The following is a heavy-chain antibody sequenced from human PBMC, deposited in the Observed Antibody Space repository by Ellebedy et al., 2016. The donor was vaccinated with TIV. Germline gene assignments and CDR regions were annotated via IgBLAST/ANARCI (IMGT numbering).Heavy chain of an antibody. CDR1: GYTFTSYY. CDR3: ARDQGYPDAFDI. CDR2: MNPNSGNT. D-gene: IGHD2-15*01. V-gene: IGHV1-8*02. Sequence: ASVKVSCXASGYTFTSYYMHWVRQAPGQGLEWMGWMNPNSGNTGYAQKFQGRVTMTRNTSISTAYMELRSLRSDDTAVYYCARDQGYPDAFDIWGQGTMVTVSS. J-gene: IGHJ3*02.